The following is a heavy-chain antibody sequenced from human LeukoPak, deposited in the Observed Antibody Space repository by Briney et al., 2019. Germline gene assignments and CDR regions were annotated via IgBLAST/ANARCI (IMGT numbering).Heavy chain of an antibody. CDR1: GASLTDYY. J-gene: IGHJ5*02. V-gene: IGHV4-34*01. Sequence: PSETLSLTCAVYGASLTDYYWSWIRQPPGKGLEWIGEIDHIGVTKYNPSLRGRVTISRDTSKNQFSLDLTSVTAADTGVYYCATTSKLGSYNWFDPWGQGTLVTVSA. CDR2: IDHIGVT. D-gene: IGHD1-1*01. CDR3: ATTSKLGSYNWFDP.